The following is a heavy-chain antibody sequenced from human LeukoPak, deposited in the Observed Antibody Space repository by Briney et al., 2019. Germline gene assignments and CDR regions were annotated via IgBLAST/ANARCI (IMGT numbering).Heavy chain of an antibody. CDR3: AKDLTSGSGSYDC. D-gene: IGHD3-10*01. CDR1: GFTFTDYA. CDR2: ISGDGGGYT. Sequence: GGSLRLSCTASGFTFTDYAMSWVRQAPGEGLEWVSAISGDGGGYTYYADSVKGRFTISRVNSKNTLYLEMNSLRAEDTAVYYCAKDLTSGSGSYDCWGQGTLVTVSS. J-gene: IGHJ4*02. V-gene: IGHV3-23*01.